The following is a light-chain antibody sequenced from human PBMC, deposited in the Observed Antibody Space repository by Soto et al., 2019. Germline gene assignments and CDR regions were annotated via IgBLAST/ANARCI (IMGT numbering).Light chain of an antibody. V-gene: IGLV1-51*01. CDR2: DND. J-gene: IGLJ2*01. CDR3: GAWDGSLNTHV. CDR1: SSNIGNNY. Sequence: QSVLTQPPSVSAAPGQKVTISCSGSSSNIGNNYVSWYQQLPGTAPKLLIYDNDKRPSGIPDRFSGSKSGTSATLGITGLQTGDEADYYCGAWDGSLNTHVFGGGTKVTVL.